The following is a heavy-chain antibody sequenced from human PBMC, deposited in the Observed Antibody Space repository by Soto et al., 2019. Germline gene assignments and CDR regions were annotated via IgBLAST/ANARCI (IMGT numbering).Heavy chain of an antibody. D-gene: IGHD5-18*01. CDR1: GFTFGDYA. CDR2: IRSKAYGGTT. J-gene: IGHJ3*02. V-gene: IGHV3-49*04. CDR3: TRITGASGYSYGWGAFDI. Sequence: EVQLVESGGGLVQPGRSLRLSCTASGFTFGDYAMSWVRQAPGKGLEWVGFIRSKAYGGTTEYAASVKGRFTISRDDSKSIAYLQMNSLKTEDTAVYYCTRITGASGYSYGWGAFDIWGQGTMVTVSS.